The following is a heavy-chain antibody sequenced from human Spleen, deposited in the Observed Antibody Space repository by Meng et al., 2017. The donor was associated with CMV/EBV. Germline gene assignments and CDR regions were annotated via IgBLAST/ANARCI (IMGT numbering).Heavy chain of an antibody. CDR1: GGSVSSGSYY. CDR3: ARVARRAAGTRYYFDY. V-gene: IGHV4-61*01. Sequence: SETLSLTCTVPGGSVSSGSYYWSWIRQPPGKGLEWIGYIYYSGSTNYNPSLKSRVTISVDTSKNQFSLKLSSVTAADTAVYYCARVARRAAGTRYYFDYWGQGTLVTVSS. CDR2: IYYSGST. D-gene: IGHD6-13*01. J-gene: IGHJ4*02.